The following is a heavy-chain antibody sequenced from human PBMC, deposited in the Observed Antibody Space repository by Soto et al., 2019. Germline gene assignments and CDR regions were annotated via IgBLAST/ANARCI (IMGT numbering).Heavy chain of an antibody. D-gene: IGHD2-15*01. Sequence: EVQLLESGGGLVQPGGSLRLSCAASGFTFSSYAMSWVRQAPGKGLEWVSAISGSGGSTYYADSVKGRFTISRDNSKNTLYLQMNSLRAEDTAVYYCANDGIVVVVAATRGQGWFDPWGQGTLVTVSS. CDR1: GFTFSSYA. CDR2: ISGSGGST. J-gene: IGHJ5*02. V-gene: IGHV3-23*01. CDR3: ANDGIVVVVAATRGQGWFDP.